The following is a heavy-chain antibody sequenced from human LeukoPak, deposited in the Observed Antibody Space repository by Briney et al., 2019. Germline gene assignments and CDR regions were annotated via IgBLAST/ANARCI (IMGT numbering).Heavy chain of an antibody. CDR3: ARNALPTSRITMVRGVIRGNNWFDP. CDR2: INHSGST. Sequence: SETLSLTCAVYGGSFSGYYWSWIRQPPGKGLEWIGEINHSGSTNYNPSLKSRVTISVDTSKNQFSLKLSSVTAADTAVYYCARNALPTSRITMVRGVIRGNNWFDPWGQGTLVTVSS. D-gene: IGHD3-10*01. V-gene: IGHV4-34*01. CDR1: GGSFSGYY. J-gene: IGHJ5*02.